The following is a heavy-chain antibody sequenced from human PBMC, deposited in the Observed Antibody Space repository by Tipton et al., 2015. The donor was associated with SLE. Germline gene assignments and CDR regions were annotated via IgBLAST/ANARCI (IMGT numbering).Heavy chain of an antibody. CDR1: GGSISSSYY. D-gene: IGHD1-26*01. CDR3: ARTLGAIAHTVYDAFDI. V-gene: IGHV4-39*07. J-gene: IGHJ3*02. CDR2: FSYTGGT. Sequence: TLSLTCTVSGGSISSSYYWGWIRQSPGKGLEWIGSFSYTGGTYYNPSLKSRVTISVDMSKNQFSLKLTSVTAADTAVYYCARTLGAIAHTVYDAFDIWGQGKMVTVSS.